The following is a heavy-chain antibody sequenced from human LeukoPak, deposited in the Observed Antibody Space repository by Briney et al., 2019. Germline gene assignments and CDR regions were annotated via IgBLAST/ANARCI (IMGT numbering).Heavy chain of an antibody. D-gene: IGHD4-11*01. CDR1: AFNFSDYG. Sequence: GGSLRLSCAGSAFNFSDYGMGWVRQAPGKGLEWVAVITNDGSDKYYTDSVKGRFTISRHNSENTLYLQMNSLRAEDTAVYYCARGMTNPFDYWGQGTLVTVSS. CDR3: ARGMTNPFDY. V-gene: IGHV3-30*03. J-gene: IGHJ4*02. CDR2: ITNDGSDK.